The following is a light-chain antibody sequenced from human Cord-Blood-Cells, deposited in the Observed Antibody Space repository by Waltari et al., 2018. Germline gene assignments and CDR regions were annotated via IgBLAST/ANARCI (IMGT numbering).Light chain of an antibody. J-gene: IGLJ3*02. Sequence: QSALTQPASVSGSPGQSITISCTGTSSDVGSYNLVSWYQQHPGNAPKLMIYEGSKRPSVVFIRFSGSKSGNTSSLTISGLQAEDEADYYCCSYAGSSTWVFGGGTKLTVL. V-gene: IGLV2-23*01. CDR2: EGS. CDR3: CSYAGSSTWV. CDR1: SSDVGSYNL.